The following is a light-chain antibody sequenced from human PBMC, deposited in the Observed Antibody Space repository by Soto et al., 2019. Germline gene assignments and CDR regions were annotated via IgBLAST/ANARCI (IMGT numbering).Light chain of an antibody. J-gene: IGKJ1*01. CDR3: QQRSNWPRT. CDR1: QGISSA. Sequence: LTQSPASRCASLLDLVTITCRPSQGISSALAWYQQKPGQAPRLLIYGASSRATGIPDRFSGSGSGTDFTLTISSLEPEDLAVYYCQQRSNWPRTFGQGTKVDNK. V-gene: IGKV3D-20*02. CDR2: GAS.